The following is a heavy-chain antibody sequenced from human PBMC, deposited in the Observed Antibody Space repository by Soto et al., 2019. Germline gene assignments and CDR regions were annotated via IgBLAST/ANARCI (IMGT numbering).Heavy chain of an antibody. J-gene: IGHJ4*02. CDR3: ARGSAYCGGDCYLYYYYDY. Sequence: ASVKVSCKASGGTFSSYTISWVRQSPGQRLDWMGWINAGNGKTKYSQKFQGRVSITRDTSANTAYMELSSLKSEDTAVYYCARGSAYCGGDCYLYYYYDYWGQGDLVTVSS. CDR2: INAGNGKT. D-gene: IGHD2-21*02. V-gene: IGHV1-3*01. CDR1: GGTFSSYT.